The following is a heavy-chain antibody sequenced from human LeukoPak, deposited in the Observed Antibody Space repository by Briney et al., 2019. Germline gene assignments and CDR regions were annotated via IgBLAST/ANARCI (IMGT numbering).Heavy chain of an antibody. Sequence: GASVKVSCKASGYTFTGYYMHWVRQAPGQGLEWMGWINPNSGGTNYAQKFQGWVTMTRDTSISTAYMELSRLRSDDTAVYYCARDFKGLWSRNGMDVWGQGTTVTVSS. J-gene: IGHJ6*02. CDR3: ARDFKGLWSRNGMDV. D-gene: IGHD4/OR15-4a*01. CDR1: GYTFTGYY. V-gene: IGHV1-2*04. CDR2: INPNSGGT.